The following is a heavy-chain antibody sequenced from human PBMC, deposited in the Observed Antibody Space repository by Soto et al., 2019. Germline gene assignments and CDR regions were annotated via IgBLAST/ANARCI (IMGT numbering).Heavy chain of an antibody. CDR3: AREDLRYYFDY. CDR1: GGSISSGGYY. V-gene: IGHV4-31*03. Sequence: SETLSLTCTVSGGSISSGGYYWSWIRQHPGKGLEWIGYIYYSGSTYYNPSLKSRVTISVDTSKNQFSLKLSSVTAADTAVYYCAREDLRYYFDYWGQGTLVTVSS. J-gene: IGHJ4*02. CDR2: IYYSGST.